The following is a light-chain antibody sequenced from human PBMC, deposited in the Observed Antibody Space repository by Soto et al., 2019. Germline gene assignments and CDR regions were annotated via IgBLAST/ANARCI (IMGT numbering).Light chain of an antibody. CDR3: QQRSNWPLT. CDR2: DVS. CDR1: QNVCSF. Sequence: EIVLTQSPATLSLSPGERATLSCRADQNVCSFLAWYQQKPGQAPRLVIHDVSSRATGIPARFSGSGSGTDFTLTISSLEPEDFAVYYCQQRSNWPLTFGGGTKVEIK. J-gene: IGKJ4*01. V-gene: IGKV3-11*01.